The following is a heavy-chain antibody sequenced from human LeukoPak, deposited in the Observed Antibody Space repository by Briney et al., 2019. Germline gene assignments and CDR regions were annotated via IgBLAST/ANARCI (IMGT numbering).Heavy chain of an antibody. CDR3: VRRGGRFDT. CDR2: IHSSGST. J-gene: IGHJ5*02. V-gene: IGHV4-4*09. Sequence: SETLSLTCTVSGGSISGSYWSWIRQPPGKGLEWIGYIHSSGSTNYNPSLKSRVTIGVDTSRNQFSLKLSSVTAADTAVYYCVRRGGRFDTWGQGTLVTVSS. CDR1: GGSISGSY.